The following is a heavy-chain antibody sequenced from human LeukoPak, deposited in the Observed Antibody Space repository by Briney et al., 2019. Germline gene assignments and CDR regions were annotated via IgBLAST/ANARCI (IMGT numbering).Heavy chain of an antibody. CDR3: ARHGRFLEWLFYV. V-gene: IGHV4-4*09. Sequence: SETLSLTCTVSGGSISSYYWSWIRQPPGKGLEWIGYIYTSGSTNYNPSLKSRVTISVDTSKNQFSLKLSSATAADTAVYYCARHGRFLEWLFYVWGQGTLVTVSS. CDR1: GGSISSYY. J-gene: IGHJ4*02. D-gene: IGHD3-3*01. CDR2: IYTSGST.